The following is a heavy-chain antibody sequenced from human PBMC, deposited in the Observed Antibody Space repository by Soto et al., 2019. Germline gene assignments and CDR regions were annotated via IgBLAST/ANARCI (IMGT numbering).Heavy chain of an antibody. CDR3: ARGGSGSYPFDS. Sequence: GSLRLSCAASGFAFSNYAMSWVRQSPGKGLEWISSLTGGGDNPHYAESVKGRFTISRDNSKSTLFLQINSLSDGDTAVYYCARGGSGSYPFDSWGQGTLVTVSS. D-gene: IGHD6-19*01. CDR1: GFAFSNYA. V-gene: IGHV3-23*01. CDR2: LTGGGDNP. J-gene: IGHJ4*02.